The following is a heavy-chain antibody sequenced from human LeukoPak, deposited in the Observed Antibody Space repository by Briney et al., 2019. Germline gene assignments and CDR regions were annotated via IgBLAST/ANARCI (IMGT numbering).Heavy chain of an antibody. CDR2: IYYSGTT. Sequence: SETLSLTCTVSGGSISSSSSYWGWIRQPPGKGLEWIGSIYYSGTTYYNPSLKSRVTISVDTSKNQFSLKLSSVTVADTAVYYCARHKPKYLYNFDYWGQGTLVTVSS. J-gene: IGHJ4*02. D-gene: IGHD1-1*01. V-gene: IGHV4-39*01. CDR3: ARHKPKYLYNFDY. CDR1: GGSISSSSSY.